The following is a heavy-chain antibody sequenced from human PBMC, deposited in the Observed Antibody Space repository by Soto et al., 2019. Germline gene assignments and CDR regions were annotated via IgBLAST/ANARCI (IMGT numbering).Heavy chain of an antibody. Sequence: AAVKVSCKASEYTFTSYVMHWVRQAPGQSLEWIGWINAGNGHTKYSQKFQDRVTITRDTSANTAYMELSRLRSEDTAVYYCAIELQGRYYCDSWRQGGRVTVSS. CDR1: EYTFTSYV. D-gene: IGHD4-4*01. CDR3: AIELQGRYYCDS. J-gene: IGHJ4*02. V-gene: IGHV1-3*01. CDR2: INAGNGHT.